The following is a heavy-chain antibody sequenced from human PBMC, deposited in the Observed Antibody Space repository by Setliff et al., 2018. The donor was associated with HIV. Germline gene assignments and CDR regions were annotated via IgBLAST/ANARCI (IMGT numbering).Heavy chain of an antibody. CDR3: ARDPPWNYDSSGYPYYFDY. Sequence: GGSLRLSCAASEFTVSTNYMSWVRQAPVKGLEWVSLIYSGGSTYYTDSVKGRFTISRDNSGNTLYLQMNSLRAEDTAVYYCARDPPWNYDSSGYPYYFDYWGQGTLVTVPQ. J-gene: IGHJ4*02. CDR1: EFTVSTNY. CDR2: IYSGGST. V-gene: IGHV3-66*01. D-gene: IGHD3-22*01.